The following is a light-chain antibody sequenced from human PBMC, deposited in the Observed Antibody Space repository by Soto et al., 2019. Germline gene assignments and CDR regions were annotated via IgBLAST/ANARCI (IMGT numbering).Light chain of an antibody. CDR3: QQYNGWPLT. CDR1: QSVRSN. J-gene: IGKJ4*01. Sequence: EIVLTQSPGTLSLSPGERATLSCRASQSVRSNSAWYQQKPGQAPRLLIYGASTRATGIPARFSGSGYGTEFTLTISSLQSEDFAVYYCQQYNGWPLTFGGGTKVDIK. V-gene: IGKV3-15*01. CDR2: GAS.